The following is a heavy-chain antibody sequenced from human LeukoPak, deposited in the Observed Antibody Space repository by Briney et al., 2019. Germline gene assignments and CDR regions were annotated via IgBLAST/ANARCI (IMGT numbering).Heavy chain of an antibody. V-gene: IGHV3-23*01. CDR3: AKGTAPLGYRSGGSCYSGIDY. D-gene: IGHD2-15*01. CDR2: ISGSGGST. Sequence: PGGSLRLSCAASGFTFSSYAMSWVRQAPGKGLEWVSAISGSGGSTYYADSVKGRFTISRDNSKNTPYLQMNSLRAEDTAVYYCAKGTAPLGYRSGGSCYSGIDYWGQGTLVTVSS. CDR1: GFTFSSYA. J-gene: IGHJ4*02.